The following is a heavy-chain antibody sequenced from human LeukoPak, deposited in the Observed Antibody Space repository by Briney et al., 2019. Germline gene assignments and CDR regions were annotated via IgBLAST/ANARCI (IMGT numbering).Heavy chain of an antibody. CDR2: ISYDGSNT. D-gene: IGHD3-22*01. CDR3: AKDGYHDTSTDY. V-gene: IGHV3-30*18. J-gene: IGHJ4*02. CDR1: GFTFSGYG. Sequence: GSLRLSCAASGFTFSGYGMHWVRQAPGKGLEWVALISYDGSNTYYADSVKGRFTISRDNSKNTLYLQMNSLRAEDTAVYYCAKDGYHDTSTDYWGQGTLVTVSS.